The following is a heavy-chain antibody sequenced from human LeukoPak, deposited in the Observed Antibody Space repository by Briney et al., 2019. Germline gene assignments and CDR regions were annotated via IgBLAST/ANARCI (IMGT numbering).Heavy chain of an antibody. CDR1: GGSISSSNW. J-gene: IGHJ2*01. V-gene: IGHV4-4*02. D-gene: IGHD1-26*01. CDR2: IRDSGSN. Sequence: TSETLSLICAVSGGSISSSNWWWWGRQPPGKGLGWIGEIRDSGSNDFNPSVKGRLTMSGDKSKNQLSLKRSCVCAADTAVYYCAKESFSGTYGDGKYFDLWGRGNLVTVSS. CDR3: AKESFSGTYGDGKYFDL.